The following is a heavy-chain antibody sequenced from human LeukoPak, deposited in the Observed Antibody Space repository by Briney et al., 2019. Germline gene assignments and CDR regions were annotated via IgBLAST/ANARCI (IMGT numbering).Heavy chain of an antibody. J-gene: IGHJ6*02. D-gene: IGHD3-9*01. CDR3: ARTLLRYFDWLLYYYYYGMDV. Sequence: GGSLRLSCAASGFTFSSYSMNWVRQAPGKGLEWVSSISSSSSYIYYADSVKGRFTISRDNAKNSLYLQMNSLRAEDTAVYYCARTLLRYFDWLLYYYYYGMDVWGQGTTVTVSS. CDR1: GFTFSSYS. CDR2: ISSSSSYI. V-gene: IGHV3-21*01.